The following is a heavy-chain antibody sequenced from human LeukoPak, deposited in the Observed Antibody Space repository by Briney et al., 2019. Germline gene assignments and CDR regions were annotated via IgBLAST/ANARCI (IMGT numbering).Heavy chain of an antibody. CDR2: ISWNSGSI. CDR1: GFTFDDYA. CDR3: ARGSSGWYEIDY. Sequence: PGRSLRLSCAASGFTFDDYAMHWVRQAPGKGLEWVSGISWNSGSIGYADSVKGRFTISRDNAKNSLYLQMNSLRAEDTAVYYCARGSSGWYEIDYWGQGTLVTVSS. V-gene: IGHV3-9*01. J-gene: IGHJ4*02. D-gene: IGHD6-19*01.